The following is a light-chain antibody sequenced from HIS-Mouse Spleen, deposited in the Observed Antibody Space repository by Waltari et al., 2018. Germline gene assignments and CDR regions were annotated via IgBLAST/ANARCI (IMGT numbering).Light chain of an antibody. Sequence: DVVMTQSPLSLPVTLGQPASISCRSSQSLVHSDGNTYLTWFQQRPGHSPRRLIYKVSNRDSGVPDRFSGSGSGTDFTLKISRVEAEDVGVYYCMQGTHWPPWTFGQGTKVEIK. CDR1: QSLVHSDGNTY. V-gene: IGKV2-30*02. CDR2: KVS. CDR3: MQGTHWPPWT. J-gene: IGKJ1*01.